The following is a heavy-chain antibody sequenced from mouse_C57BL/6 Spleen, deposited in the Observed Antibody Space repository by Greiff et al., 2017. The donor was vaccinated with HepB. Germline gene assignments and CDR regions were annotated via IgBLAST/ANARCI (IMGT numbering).Heavy chain of an antibody. CDR3: ARVSLYDYGEDFDY. CDR2: IDPSDSET. J-gene: IGHJ2*01. CDR1: GYTFTSYW. Sequence: QVQLQQPGAELVRPGSSVKLSCKASGYTFTSYWMHWVKQRPIQGLEWIGNIDPSDSETHYNQKFKDKTTLTVDKSSSTAYMQLSSLTSEDSAVYYCARVSLYDYGEDFDYWGQGTTLTVSS. D-gene: IGHD2-4*01. V-gene: IGHV1-52*01.